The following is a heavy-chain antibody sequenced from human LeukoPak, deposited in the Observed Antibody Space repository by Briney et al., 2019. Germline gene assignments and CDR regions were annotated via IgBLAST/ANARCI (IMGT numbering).Heavy chain of an antibody. CDR2: IYSGGST. Sequence: GGSLRLSCAASGFTVSSNYMSWVRQAPGKGLEWVSVIYSGGSTYYADSVKGRFTISRDNSKNTLYLQMNSLRAEDTAVYYCARGWPAQTDAFDIWGQGTMVTVSS. V-gene: IGHV3-53*01. D-gene: IGHD2-2*01. J-gene: IGHJ3*02. CDR3: ARGWPAQTDAFDI. CDR1: GFTVSSNY.